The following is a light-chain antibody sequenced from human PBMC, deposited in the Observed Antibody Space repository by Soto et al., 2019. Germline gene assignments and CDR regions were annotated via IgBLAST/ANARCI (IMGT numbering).Light chain of an antibody. J-gene: IGLJ1*01. CDR2: DVS. CDR3: CSFSGSNTLYV. V-gene: IGLV2-11*01. Sequence: QSALPQPRSVSGSPGQSVTISCTGTRSDIGGYDYVSWYQQHPGKAPKLVIYDVSQRPSGVPDRFSGSKSGNTASLTISGLQAEDEADYYCCSFSGSNTLYVFGTGTKLTVL. CDR1: RSDIGGYDY.